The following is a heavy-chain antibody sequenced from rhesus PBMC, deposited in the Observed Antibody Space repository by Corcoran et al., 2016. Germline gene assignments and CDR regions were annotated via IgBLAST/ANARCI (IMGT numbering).Heavy chain of an antibody. J-gene: IGHJ6*01. CDR1: GGSISSGYD. CDR2: IYGSSGST. D-gene: IGHD5-36*01. CDR3: AREGPSYGDYYGLDS. V-gene: IGHV4-76*01. Sequence: QVQLQESGPGVVKPSETLSLTCAVSGGSISSGYDWSWIRQPPGKGLEWIGYIYGSSGSTNYNPSLKNRVTISKDASKNQFSLKLSSVTAADTAVYYCAREGPSYGDYYGLDSWGQGVVVTVSS.